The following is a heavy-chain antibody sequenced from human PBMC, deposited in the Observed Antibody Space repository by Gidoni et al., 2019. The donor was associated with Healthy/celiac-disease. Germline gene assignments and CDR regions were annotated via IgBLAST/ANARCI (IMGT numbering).Heavy chain of an antibody. V-gene: IGHV1-69*17. CDR1: EDTFSSHD. Sequence: QVQLVQSGAEVQKPRSAVKVSCKASEDTFSSHDLSWVRQAPGQVLEWRGGIIPIFGIAHYAHKFQCRVTITAYKSTSTAYMELSSLGSEYTAVYYCSRDYDSSGYYQKYWRSFFDYWGQGTLVTVSS. CDR3: SRDYDSSGYYQKYWRSFFDY. D-gene: IGHD3-22*01. J-gene: IGHJ4*02. CDR2: IIPIFGIA.